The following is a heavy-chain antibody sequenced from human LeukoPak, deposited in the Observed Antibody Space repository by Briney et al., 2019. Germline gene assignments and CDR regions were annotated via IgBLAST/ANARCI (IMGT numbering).Heavy chain of an antibody. CDR2: INHSGST. CDR1: GGSLSGYY. V-gene: IGHV4-34*01. CDR3: ARREYQLPPDY. Sequence: SVTLSLTCAVYGGSLSGYYWTWIRQPPGKGLEWIGEINHSGSTNYNPSLKSRVTISVDTSKNQFSLKLSSVTAADTAVYYCARREYQLPPDYWGQGTLVTVSS. J-gene: IGHJ4*02. D-gene: IGHD2-2*01.